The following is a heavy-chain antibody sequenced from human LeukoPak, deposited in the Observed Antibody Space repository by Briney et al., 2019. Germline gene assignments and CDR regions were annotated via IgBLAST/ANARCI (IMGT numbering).Heavy chain of an antibody. CDR3: ARDLVTFTGYYGSGTYVNCFDP. D-gene: IGHD3-10*01. Sequence: PSETLSLTCSVSGGSISSYHWSWIRHSAGKGLEWIGRMYISGTTDYNPSLKSRVTMSVDTSKNQFSLKLTSVTAADTAVYYCARDLVTFTGYYGSGTYVNCFDPWGQGTLVTVSS. J-gene: IGHJ5*02. V-gene: IGHV4-4*07. CDR1: GGSISSYH. CDR2: MYISGTT.